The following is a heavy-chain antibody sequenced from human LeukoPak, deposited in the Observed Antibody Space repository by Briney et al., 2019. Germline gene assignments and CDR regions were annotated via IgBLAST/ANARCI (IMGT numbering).Heavy chain of an antibody. J-gene: IGHJ6*02. CDR3: ARFGRRDVETSMGNFFYYYGMDV. CDR2: ISATGETR. V-gene: IGHV3-48*03. Sequence: PGGSLRLSCAVSGFPFRNYEMNWVRQSPGKGLEWISYISATGETRYYADSVKGRFTISRDNAMSSLYLQMNSLRAEDMAVNFCARFGRRDVETSMGNFFYYYGMDVWGLGTAVTVSS. D-gene: IGHD5-24*01. CDR1: GFPFRNYE.